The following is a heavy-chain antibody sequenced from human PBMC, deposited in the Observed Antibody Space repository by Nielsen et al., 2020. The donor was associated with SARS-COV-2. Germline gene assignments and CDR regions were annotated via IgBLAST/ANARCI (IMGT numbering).Heavy chain of an antibody. J-gene: IGHJ4*02. CDR3: ARGAAIQWGGYYFDY. CDR1: GYTFTGYH. D-gene: IGHD2-2*02. Sequence: ASVKVSCKASGYTFTGYHMHWVRQAPGQGLDWMGSINPNSGGTNYARKFQGRVTMTRDTSISTAYMELSTLRSDDTAVYYCARGAAIQWGGYYFDYWGQGTLVTVSS. V-gene: IGHV1-2*02. CDR2: INPNSGGT.